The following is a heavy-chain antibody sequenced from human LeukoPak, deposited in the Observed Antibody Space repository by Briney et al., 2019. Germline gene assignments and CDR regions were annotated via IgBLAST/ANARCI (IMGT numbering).Heavy chain of an antibody. CDR1: GGTFTSYA. J-gene: IGHJ4*02. CDR3: AREWWGLRYFE. D-gene: IGHD3-9*01. Sequence: GASVKVSCKASGGTFTSYAISWVRQAPGQGGEWMGGIIPIFGTANYAQKFQGRVTITADKSTSTAYMELSSLRSEDTAVYYCAREWWGLRYFEWGQGTLVTVSS. V-gene: IGHV1-69*06. CDR2: IIPIFGTA.